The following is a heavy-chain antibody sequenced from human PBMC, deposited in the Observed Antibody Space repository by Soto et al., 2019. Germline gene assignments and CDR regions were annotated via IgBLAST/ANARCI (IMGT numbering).Heavy chain of an antibody. J-gene: IGHJ4*02. V-gene: IGHV4-59*01. CDR2: IYYSGST. CDR1: GGSISSYY. D-gene: IGHD4-17*01. CDR3: ARSLHAYGDYAF. Sequence: PSETLSLTCTVSGGSISSYYWSWIRQPPGKGLEWIGYIYYSGSTNYNPSLKSRVTISVDTSKNQFSLKLSSVTAADTAVYYCARSLHAYGDYAFWGQGTLVTVSS.